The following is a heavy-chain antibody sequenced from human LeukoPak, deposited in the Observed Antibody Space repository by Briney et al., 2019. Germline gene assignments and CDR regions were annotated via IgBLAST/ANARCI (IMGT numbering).Heavy chain of an antibody. CDR3: ARGRNYYYYYYMDV. Sequence: SETLSLTCAVYGGSFSGYYWSWIRQPPGKGLEWIGEINHSGSTNCNPSLKSRVTISVDTSKNQFSLKLSSATAADTAVYYCARGRNYYYYYYMDVWGKGTTVTVSS. J-gene: IGHJ6*03. V-gene: IGHV4-34*01. D-gene: IGHD1-14*01. CDR1: GGSFSGYY. CDR2: INHSGST.